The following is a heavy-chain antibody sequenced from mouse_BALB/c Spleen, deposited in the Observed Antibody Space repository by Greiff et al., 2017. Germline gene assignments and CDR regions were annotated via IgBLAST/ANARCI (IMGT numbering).Heavy chain of an antibody. CDR2: ISSGSSTI. J-gene: IGHJ4*01. CDR3: ARSFTTAAMDY. CDR1: GFTFSSFG. D-gene: IGHD1-2*01. V-gene: IGHV5-17*02. Sequence: EVKLMESGGGLVQPGGSRKLSCAASGFTFSSFGMHWVRQAPEKGLEWVAYISSGSSTIYYADTVKGRFTISRDNPKNTLFLQMTSLRSEDTAMYYCARSFTTAAMDYWGQGTSVTVSS.